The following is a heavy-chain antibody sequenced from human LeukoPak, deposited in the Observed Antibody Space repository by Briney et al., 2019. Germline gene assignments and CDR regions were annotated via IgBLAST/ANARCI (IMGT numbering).Heavy chain of an antibody. CDR1: GYTFTSYD. V-gene: IGHV1-8*03. CDR3: AKRYSYGLEAVPGVN. D-gene: IGHD5-18*01. CDR2: MNPNSGNT. J-gene: IGHJ4*02. Sequence: ASVKVSCKASGYTFTSYDINWVRQATGQGLEWMGWMNPNSGNTGYAQKFQGRVTITRNTSISTAYMELSSLRSEDTAVYYCAKRYSYGLEAVPGVNWGQGTLVTVSS.